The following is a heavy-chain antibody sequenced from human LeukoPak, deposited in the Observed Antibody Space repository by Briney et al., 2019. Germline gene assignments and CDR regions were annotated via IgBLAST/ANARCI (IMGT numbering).Heavy chain of an antibody. V-gene: IGHV4-59*01. CDR2: IYDSGST. D-gene: IGHD3-22*01. J-gene: IGHJ6*03. CDR1: GGSISSYY. CDR3: AGHRNYYDSSGYYSLGYYYYYMDV. Sequence: SETLSLTCTVSGGSISSYYWSWIRQPPGKGLEWIGYIYDSGSTNYNPSLRSRVTISVDTSMNQFSLNMISVTAADTALYYCAGHRNYYDSSGYYSLGYYYYYMDVWGKGTTVTISS.